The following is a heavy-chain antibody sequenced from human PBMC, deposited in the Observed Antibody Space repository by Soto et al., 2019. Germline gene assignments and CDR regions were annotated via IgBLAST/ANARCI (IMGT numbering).Heavy chain of an antibody. Sequence: QVQLVESGGGVVQPGRSLRLSCAASGFTFSSYGMHWVRQAPGKGLEWVAVISYDGRNKYYADSVKGRFTISRDNSKNTLDRAMNNLRAEDTGVYYCAKGKGFGDTEFDHWGQGTLVTVSS. V-gene: IGHV3-30*18. CDR2: ISYDGRNK. CDR3: AKGKGFGDTEFDH. J-gene: IGHJ4*02. CDR1: GFTFSSYG. D-gene: IGHD3-10*01.